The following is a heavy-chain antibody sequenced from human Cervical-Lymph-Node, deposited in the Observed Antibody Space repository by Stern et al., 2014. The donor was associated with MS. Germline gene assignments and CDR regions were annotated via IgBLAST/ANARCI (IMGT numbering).Heavy chain of an antibody. CDR1: GGTFSSQA. Sequence: VHLVESGAEVKKPGSSVKVSCKASGGTFSSQAISWVRQAPGQGLEWLGGIIPVFGAAHYAQKFQGRVTITADESTSTAYMELRSLRSEDTAVYYCARDEIGQTTTHYYYYGMDVWGQGTTVTVSS. D-gene: IGHD1-1*01. J-gene: IGHJ6*02. CDR3: ARDEIGQTTTHYYYYGMDV. CDR2: IIPVFGAA. V-gene: IGHV1-69*01.